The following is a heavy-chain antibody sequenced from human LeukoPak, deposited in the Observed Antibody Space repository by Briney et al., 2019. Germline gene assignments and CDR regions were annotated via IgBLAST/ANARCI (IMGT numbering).Heavy chain of an antibody. CDR1: GFTFSSYG. D-gene: IGHD5-24*01. Sequence: GGSLRLSCAASGFTFSSYGMHWVRQAPGKGLEWVAVISYDGSNKYYADSVKGRFTISRDNSKNTLYLQMNSLRAEDTAVYYCAKDDSRGMATIQSYFDYWGQETLVTVSS. V-gene: IGHV3-30*18. J-gene: IGHJ4*02. CDR2: ISYDGSNK. CDR3: AKDDSRGMATIQSYFDY.